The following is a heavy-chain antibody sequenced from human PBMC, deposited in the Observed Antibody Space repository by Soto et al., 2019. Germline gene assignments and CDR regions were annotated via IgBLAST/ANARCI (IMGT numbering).Heavy chain of an antibody. CDR1: GFTFSSYS. J-gene: IGHJ6*03. V-gene: IGHV3-21*01. CDR3: ARHIAAAGTYHYCIDG. Sequence: PGGSLRLSCAASGFTFSSYSMNWVRQAPGKGLEWVSSISSSSSYIYYADSVKGRFTISRDNAKNSLYLQMNSLRAEDTAVYYCARHIAAAGTYHYCIDGWGRGTRVTVSS. CDR2: ISSSSSYI. D-gene: IGHD6-13*01.